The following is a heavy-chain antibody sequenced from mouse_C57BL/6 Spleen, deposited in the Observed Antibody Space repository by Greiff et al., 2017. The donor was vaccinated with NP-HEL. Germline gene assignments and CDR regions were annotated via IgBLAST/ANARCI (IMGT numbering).Heavy chain of an antibody. V-gene: IGHV1-15*01. Sequence: QVQLKESGAELVRPGASVTLSCKASGYTFTDYEMHWVKQTPVHGLEWIGAIDPETGGTAYNQKFKGKAILTADKSSSTAYMELRSLTSEDSAVYYCTRDYYGTFDYWGQGTTLTVSS. CDR3: TRDYYGTFDY. D-gene: IGHD1-1*01. J-gene: IGHJ2*01. CDR2: IDPETGGT. CDR1: GYTFTDYE.